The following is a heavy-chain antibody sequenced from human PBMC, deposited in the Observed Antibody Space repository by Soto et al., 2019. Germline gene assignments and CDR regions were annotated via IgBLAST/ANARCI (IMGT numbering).Heavy chain of an antibody. CDR1: GGSFSRYY. V-gene: IGHV4-34*01. CDR2: INHSGST. CDR3: ARGDTRLGELSHNY. D-gene: IGHD3-16*02. Sequence: SETLSLTCAVYGGSFSRYYLSWIRQPPGKGLEWIGEINHSGSTNYNPSLKSRVTISVDTSKNQFSLRMTSMTAPDTAIYYCARGDTRLGELSHNYWGQGTLVTSPQ. J-gene: IGHJ4*02.